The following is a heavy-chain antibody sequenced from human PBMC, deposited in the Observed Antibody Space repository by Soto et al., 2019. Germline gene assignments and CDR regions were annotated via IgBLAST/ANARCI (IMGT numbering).Heavy chain of an antibody. CDR3: AKPSYDLWSGYYHPVDY. Sequence: QVQLVESGGGVVQPGRSLRLSCAASGFSFSSFGMHWVRQAPGKGLEWVAIIWYDGSLEYYADSVKGRFTISRDNSKNTLYLQMNDLRVEDTAVYYCAKPSYDLWSGYYHPVDYWGEGTLGTVSS. CDR1: GFSFSSFG. J-gene: IGHJ4*02. D-gene: IGHD3-3*01. CDR2: IWYDGSLE. V-gene: IGHV3-33*03.